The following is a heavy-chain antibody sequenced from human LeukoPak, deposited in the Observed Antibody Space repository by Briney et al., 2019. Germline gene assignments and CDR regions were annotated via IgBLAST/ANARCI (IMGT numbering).Heavy chain of an antibody. J-gene: IGHJ4*02. CDR2: ISYDGSNK. D-gene: IGHD6-19*01. CDR3: ARDPAEGGIAVAGTPLLDY. CDR1: GFTFSSYA. Sequence: GGSLRLSCAASGFTFSSYAMHWVRQAPGKGLEWVAVISYDGSNKYYADSVKGRFTISRDNSKNTLYPQMNSLRAEDTAVYYCARDPAEGGIAVAGTPLLDYWGQGTLVTVSS. V-gene: IGHV3-30*01.